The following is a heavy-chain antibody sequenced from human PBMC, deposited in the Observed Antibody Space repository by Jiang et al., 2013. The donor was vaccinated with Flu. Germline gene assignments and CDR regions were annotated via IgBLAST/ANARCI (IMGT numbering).Heavy chain of an antibody. Sequence: KPSETLSLTCTVSGGSISSYYWSWIRQPPGKGLEWIGYIYYSGSTNYNPSLKSRVTISVDTSKNQFSLKLSSVTAADTAVYYCAREGRLRYFDYWGQGTLVTVSS. J-gene: IGHJ4*02. V-gene: IGHV4-59*01. CDR3: AREGRLRYFDY. CDR1: GGSISSYY. D-gene: IGHD2-15*01. CDR2: IYYSGST.